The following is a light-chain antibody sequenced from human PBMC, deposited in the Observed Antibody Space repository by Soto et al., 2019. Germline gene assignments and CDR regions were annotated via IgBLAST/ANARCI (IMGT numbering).Light chain of an antibody. CDR3: LQYITYPFT. J-gene: IGKJ4*01. V-gene: IGKV1-5*03. CDR2: GAS. Sequence: DIQMTQSPSTLSASLGDRVTITCRASQRVGGGLAWYQQKPGKAPKILIYGASSLEYGVPSRFSGGGSGAEFTLTIGGLQPDDFATYYCLQYITYPFTFGGGTKVDI. CDR1: QRVGGG.